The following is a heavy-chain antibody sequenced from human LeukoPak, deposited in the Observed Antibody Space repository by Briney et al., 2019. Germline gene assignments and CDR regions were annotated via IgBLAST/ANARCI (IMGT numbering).Heavy chain of an antibody. Sequence: PGGSLRLSCAASGFTFSSYWMSWVRQAPGKGLEWVANIKQDGSEKYYVDSVKGRFTISGDNAKNSLYLQMNSLRAEDTAVYYCASEGIVEAFDYWGQGTLVTVSS. D-gene: IGHD3-22*01. V-gene: IGHV3-7*01. CDR2: IKQDGSEK. CDR3: ASEGIVEAFDY. J-gene: IGHJ4*02. CDR1: GFTFSSYW.